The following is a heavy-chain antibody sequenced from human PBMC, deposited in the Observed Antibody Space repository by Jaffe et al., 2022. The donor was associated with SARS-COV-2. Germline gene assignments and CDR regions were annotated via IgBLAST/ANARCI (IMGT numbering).Heavy chain of an antibody. Sequence: QVQLQQWGAGLLKPSETLSLTCAVYGGSFSGYYWSWIRQPPGKGLEWIGEINHSGSTNYNPSLKSRVTISVDTSKNQFSLKLSSVTAADTAVYYCARGVVVVVAATGFSWFDPWGQGTLVTVSS. V-gene: IGHV4-34*01. D-gene: IGHD2-15*01. CDR3: ARGVVVVVAATGFSWFDP. J-gene: IGHJ5*02. CDR2: INHSGST. CDR1: GGSFSGYY.